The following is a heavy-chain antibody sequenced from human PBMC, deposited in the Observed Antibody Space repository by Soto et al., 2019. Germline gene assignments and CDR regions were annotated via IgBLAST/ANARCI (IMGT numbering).Heavy chain of an antibody. V-gene: IGHV3-23*01. Sequence: GGSLRLSCAASGFIFSSYAMTWVRQAPGKGLEWVSGISGSGGNTYYADSVKGRFTISRDNSKKMLYLQMNSLRAEDTAVYYCAKDARYSNTWYSFDYWGQGTLVTVSS. D-gene: IGHD5-12*01. CDR3: AKDARYSNTWYSFDY. J-gene: IGHJ4*02. CDR1: GFIFSSYA. CDR2: ISGSGGNT.